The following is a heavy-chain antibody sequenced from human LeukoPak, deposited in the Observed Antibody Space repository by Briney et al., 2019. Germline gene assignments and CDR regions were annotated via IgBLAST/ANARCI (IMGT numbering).Heavy chain of an antibody. CDR1: AFTFRSYA. CDR2: ISGSGGST. CDR3: AKDLRYYDILTGYSDDYGMDV. J-gene: IGHJ6*02. D-gene: IGHD3-9*01. V-gene: IGHV3-23*01. Sequence: PGGSLRLSCAASAFTFRSYAMSWVRQAGGKGLEWVSAISGSGGSTYYADSVKGRFTISRDNSKNTLYLQMSSLRAEDTAVYYCAKDLRYYDILTGYSDDYGMDVWGQGTTVTVSS.